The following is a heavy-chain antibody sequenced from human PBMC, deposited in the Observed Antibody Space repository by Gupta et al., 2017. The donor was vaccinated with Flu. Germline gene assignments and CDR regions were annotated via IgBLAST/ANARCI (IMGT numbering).Heavy chain of an antibody. CDR1: GFTFSSYA. Sequence: EVQLLESGGGLVQSGGSLRLSCAASGFTFSSYAMSWVRQAPGKGLEWVSAISGSGGSTYYADSVKGRFTISRDNSKNTLYLQMNSLGAEDTAVYYCAKDSSGWMPGGNDYWGQGTLVTVSS. D-gene: IGHD6-19*01. J-gene: IGHJ4*02. CDR3: AKDSSGWMPGGNDY. CDR2: ISGSGGST. V-gene: IGHV3-23*01.